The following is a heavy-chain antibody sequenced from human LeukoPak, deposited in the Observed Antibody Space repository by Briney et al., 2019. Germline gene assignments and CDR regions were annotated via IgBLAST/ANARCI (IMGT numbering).Heavy chain of an antibody. V-gene: IGHV3-33*01. Sequence: GGSLRLSCAASGFTFRSHGMHWVCAAPGKGVEWVAVIWYDGSDKYYADSVKGRFTISRDSSRNMLYLQMNSLRVEDTAVYCARDRQWPAGYFDYWGQGTLVTVSS. CDR3: ARDRQWPAGYFDY. D-gene: IGHD6-19*01. J-gene: IGHJ4*02. CDR1: GFTFRSHG. CDR2: IWYDGSDK.